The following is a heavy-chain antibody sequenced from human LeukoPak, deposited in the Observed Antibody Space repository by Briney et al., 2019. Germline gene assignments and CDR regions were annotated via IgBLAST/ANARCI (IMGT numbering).Heavy chain of an antibody. CDR2: ISSNGSTI. Sequence: GGSLRLSCAASGFTFSDYYMSWLRQAPGKGLEWVSYISSNGSTIYYADSVKGRFTISRDNAKNSLYLQMNSLRAEDTAVYYCARDPYGSGSFLDYWGQGTLVTVSS. V-gene: IGHV3-11*04. D-gene: IGHD3-10*01. J-gene: IGHJ4*02. CDR1: GFTFSDYY. CDR3: ARDPYGSGSFLDY.